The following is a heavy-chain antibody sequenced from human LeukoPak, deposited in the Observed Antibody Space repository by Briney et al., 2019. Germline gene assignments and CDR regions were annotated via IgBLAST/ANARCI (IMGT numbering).Heavy chain of an antibody. D-gene: IGHD3-10*01. CDR3: AREYGSGSYDYLDY. V-gene: IGHV3-33*01. Sequence: GGSLRLSCEASGFTFSSYGMHWVRQAPGKGLEWVAVIWYDGSNKYYADSVKGRFTISRDNSKNTLYLQMNSLRAEDTAVYYCAREYGSGSYDYLDYWGQGTLVTVSS. CDR2: IWYDGSNK. J-gene: IGHJ4*02. CDR1: GFTFSSYG.